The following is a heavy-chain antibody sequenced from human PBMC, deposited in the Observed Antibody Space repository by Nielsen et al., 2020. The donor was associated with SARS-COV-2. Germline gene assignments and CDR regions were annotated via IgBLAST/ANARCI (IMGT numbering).Heavy chain of an antibody. Sequence: SETLSLTCAVYGGSFSGYNWSWIRKHPGKGLEWIGEINHSGSTNNNPSLKSRVTITVDTSKNQFSLKLSSVTAADTAVYYCARGATWIQLWEDNWFDPWGQGTLVTVSS. CDR1: GGSFSGYN. D-gene: IGHD5-18*01. CDR2: INHSGST. V-gene: IGHV4-34*01. J-gene: IGHJ5*02. CDR3: ARGATWIQLWEDNWFDP.